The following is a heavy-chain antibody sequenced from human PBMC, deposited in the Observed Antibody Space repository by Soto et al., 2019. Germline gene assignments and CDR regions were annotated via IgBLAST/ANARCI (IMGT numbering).Heavy chain of an antibody. CDR2: ISSSSSYI. V-gene: IGHV3-21*01. D-gene: IGHD6-6*01. J-gene: IGHJ4*02. CDR3: ARDKLIAARPDHFDY. Sequence: TLGGSLRLSCAASGFTFSSYSMNWVRQAPGKGLEWVSSISSSSSYIYYADSVKGRFTISRDNAKNSLYLQMNSLRAEDTAVYYCARDKLIAARPDHFDYWGQGTLVTVSS. CDR1: GFTFSSYS.